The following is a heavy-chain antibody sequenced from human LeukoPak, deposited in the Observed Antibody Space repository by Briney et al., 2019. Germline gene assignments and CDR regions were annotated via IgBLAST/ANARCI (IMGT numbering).Heavy chain of an antibody. V-gene: IGHV3-23*01. CDR3: AKTSGMIQTGRGFASF. CDR2: ISATTGNT. Sequence: GGSLRLSCAASGFTFSSSAMSWVRQAPGQGLEWMSGISATTGNTYYTDSVKGRFTISRDNSKNTLYLQMNSLRGEDTAVYYCAKTSGMIQTGRGFASFWRQGTLVIVSS. D-gene: IGHD1-1*01. CDR1: GFTFSSSA. J-gene: IGHJ1*01.